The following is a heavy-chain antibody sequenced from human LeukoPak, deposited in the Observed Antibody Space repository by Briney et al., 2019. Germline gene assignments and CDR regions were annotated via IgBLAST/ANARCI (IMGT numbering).Heavy chain of an antibody. CDR2: IYTSGST. CDR1: GGSISSAGYY. CDR3: AREPWARYFFDS. J-gene: IGHJ4*02. V-gene: IGHV4-61*09. Sequence: SETLSLTCTVSGGSISSAGYYWSWPRQPAGNGLEWIVHIYTSGSTNYNPSLKTRATISLDTSNDQFSLRLTSVTAADTTVYYCAREPWARYFFDSWGQGTLVTVSS. D-gene: IGHD7-27*01.